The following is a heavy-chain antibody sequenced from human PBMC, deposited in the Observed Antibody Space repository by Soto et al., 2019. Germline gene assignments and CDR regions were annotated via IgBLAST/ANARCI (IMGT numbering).Heavy chain of an antibody. CDR2: IYDSGRT. Sequence: RTWIRQPPGEGLEWIGYIYDSGRTYYNPSLKSRVTISVDTSKNQFSLRLSSVSAADTAVYYCARGTIPYYYYGMDVWGLGTTVTVSS. J-gene: IGHJ6*02. CDR3: ARGTIPYYYYGMDV. D-gene: IGHD3-10*01. V-gene: IGHV4-59*01.